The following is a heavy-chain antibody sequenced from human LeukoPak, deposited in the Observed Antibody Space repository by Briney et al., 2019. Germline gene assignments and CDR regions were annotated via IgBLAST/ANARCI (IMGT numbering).Heavy chain of an antibody. V-gene: IGHV1-69*06. CDR1: GGTFSSYA. D-gene: IGHD2-2*01. CDR2: IIPIFGTA. Sequence: PVKVSCKASGGTFSSYAVSWVRQAPGQGLEWMGGIIPIFGTANYAQKFQGRVTITADKSTSTAYMELSSLRSEDTAVYYCARSRRISIPYFDYWGQGTLVTVSS. CDR3: ARSRRISIPYFDY. J-gene: IGHJ4*02.